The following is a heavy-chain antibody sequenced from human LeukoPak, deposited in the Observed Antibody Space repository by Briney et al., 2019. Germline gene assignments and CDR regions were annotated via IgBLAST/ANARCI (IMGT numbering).Heavy chain of an antibody. Sequence: SETLSLTCSVSGGSISSYYWNWIREPPGKGLEWVGYIHYSGSTNYNPSLNSRVTISIDMSQNQFSLNLTSVTAADTAVYYCARDFVGLKSYGMDVWGQGTTVTVSS. J-gene: IGHJ6*02. D-gene: IGHD3-3*01. CDR1: GGSISSYY. CDR2: IHYSGST. V-gene: IGHV4-59*01. CDR3: ARDFVGLKSYGMDV.